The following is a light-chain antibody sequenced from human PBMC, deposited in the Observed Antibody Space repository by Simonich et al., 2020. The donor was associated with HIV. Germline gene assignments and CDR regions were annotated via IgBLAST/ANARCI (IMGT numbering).Light chain of an antibody. CDR2: WAS. CDR1: QGVLYSSNNKNY. Sequence: DIVMTQSPDSLAVSLGERATINCKSSQGVLYSSNNKNYLAWYQQKPGHPPNLLIYWASTRESGVPDRFSASGSGTDFTLTISSLQAEDVAIYYCQQYYSSPYTFGQGTKLEIK. V-gene: IGKV4-1*01. CDR3: QQYYSSPYT. J-gene: IGKJ2*01.